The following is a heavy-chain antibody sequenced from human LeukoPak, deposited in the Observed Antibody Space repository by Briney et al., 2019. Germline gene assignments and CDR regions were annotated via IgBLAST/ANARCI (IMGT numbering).Heavy chain of an antibody. CDR1: GFTFSSYG. Sequence: GGTLRLSCAASGFTFSSYGMSWVRQAPGKGLEWVSAISGSGGSTYYADSVKGRFTISRDNSKNTLYLQMNSLRAEDTAVYYCAAHVDIVLHWGQGTLVTVSS. J-gene: IGHJ4*02. V-gene: IGHV3-23*01. CDR3: AAHVDIVLH. D-gene: IGHD5-12*01. CDR2: ISGSGGST.